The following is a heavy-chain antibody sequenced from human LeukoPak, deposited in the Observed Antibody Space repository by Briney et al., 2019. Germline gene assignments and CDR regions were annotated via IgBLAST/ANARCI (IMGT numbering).Heavy chain of an antibody. CDR2: MNPNSGNT. V-gene: IGHV1-8*01. CDR3: AREWGLRLAVNPKGMDV. Sequence: GASVKVSCKASGYTFTSYDINWVRQATGQGLEWMGWMNPNSGNTGYAQKFQGRVTMTSDTSTRTVYMELSSLRSEDTAVYYCAREWGLRLAVNPKGMDVWGQGTTVIVSS. D-gene: IGHD1-26*01. J-gene: IGHJ6*02. CDR1: GYTFTSYD.